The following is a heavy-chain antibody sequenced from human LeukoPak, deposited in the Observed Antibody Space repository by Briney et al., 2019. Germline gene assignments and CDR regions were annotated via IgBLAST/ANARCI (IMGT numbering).Heavy chain of an antibody. D-gene: IGHD3-10*01. CDR3: ASSGPRSVYYFDY. CDR2: IYYSGST. CDR1: GGSVSSGSYY. J-gene: IGHJ4*02. Sequence: PSETLSLTCTVSGGSVSSGSYYWIWIRQPPGKGLEWIGYIYYSGSTNYNPSLKSPVTISVDTSKNQFSLKLSSVTAADTAVYYCASSGPRSVYYFDYWGQGTLVTVSS. V-gene: IGHV4-61*01.